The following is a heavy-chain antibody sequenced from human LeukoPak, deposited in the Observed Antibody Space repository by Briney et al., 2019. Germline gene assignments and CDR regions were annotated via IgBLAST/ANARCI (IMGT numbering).Heavy chain of an antibody. CDR3: ARDFLKAFDI. V-gene: IGHV4-59*01. CDR1: GGSISSYY. Sequence: PSETLSLTCTVSGGSISSYYWSWIRQPPGKGLEWIGYNYYSGSTNYNPSLKSRVTISVDTSKNQFSLKLSSVTAADTAVYYCARDFLKAFDIWGQGTMVTVSS. D-gene: IGHD2/OR15-2a*01. CDR2: NYYSGST. J-gene: IGHJ3*02.